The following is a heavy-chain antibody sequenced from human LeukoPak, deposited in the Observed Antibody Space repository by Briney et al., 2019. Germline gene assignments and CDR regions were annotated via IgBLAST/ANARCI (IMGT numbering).Heavy chain of an antibody. D-gene: IGHD3-3*01. CDR1: GFPFSSYA. Sequence: GGSLRLSCAASGFPFSSYAMTWVRQAPGKGLEWVSSISSSSSYIYYADSVKGRFTISRDNAKNSLYLQMNSLRAEDTAVYYCARDGGVYGMDVWGQGTTVTVSS. J-gene: IGHJ6*02. CDR3: ARDGGVYGMDV. CDR2: ISSSSSYI. V-gene: IGHV3-21*01.